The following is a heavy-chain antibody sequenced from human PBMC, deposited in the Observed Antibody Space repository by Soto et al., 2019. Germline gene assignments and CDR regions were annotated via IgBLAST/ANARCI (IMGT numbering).Heavy chain of an antibody. V-gene: IGHV1-46*01. Sequence: ASVKVSCKASGYILSGYYMHWVRQAPGQGLEWLGIINPSGGSTTYAQKFQGRVTMTRDTSISTAYMELSSLRSEDTAVYYCARRTKRDRILDYWGQGTLVTVSS. J-gene: IGHJ4*02. CDR3: ARRTKRDRILDY. CDR2: INPSGGST. CDR1: GYILSGYY. D-gene: IGHD3-3*01.